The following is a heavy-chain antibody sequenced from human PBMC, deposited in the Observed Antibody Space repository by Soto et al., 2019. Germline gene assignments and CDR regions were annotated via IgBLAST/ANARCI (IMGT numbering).Heavy chain of an antibody. Sequence: QVQLVQSGAEVKKPGASVKVSCKAAGYTVTTYGVSWVRQAPGQGLEWVGWISAYNDHTNYAQKFQGRVTMTTDTSTSTAYMELRSLRSDDTAVYYCARGTYFDYWGQGTLVTVSS. V-gene: IGHV1-18*01. D-gene: IGHD1-1*01. CDR1: GYTVTTYG. J-gene: IGHJ4*02. CDR3: ARGTYFDY. CDR2: ISAYNDHT.